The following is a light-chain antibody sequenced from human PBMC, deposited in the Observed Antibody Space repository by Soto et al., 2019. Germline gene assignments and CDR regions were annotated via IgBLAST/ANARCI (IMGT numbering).Light chain of an antibody. CDR1: QSVSSSY. CDR2: GAS. V-gene: IGKV3-20*01. Sequence: EIVLTQSPGTLSLSPGERATLSCRASQSVSSSYLAWYQQKPGQAPRLLIYGASSRATGIPDRFSGNGSGTDFTLTISRLEHEDLAVYYCQQYDCSPFTFGPGTKVDIK. CDR3: QQYDCSPFT. J-gene: IGKJ3*01.